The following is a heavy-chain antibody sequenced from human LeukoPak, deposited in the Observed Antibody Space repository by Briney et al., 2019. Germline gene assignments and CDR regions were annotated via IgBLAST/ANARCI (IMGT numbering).Heavy chain of an antibody. V-gene: IGHV3-21*01. CDR2: ISSSSSYI. D-gene: IGHD2-15*01. J-gene: IGHJ6*02. CDR1: GFTFSSYS. CDR3: ARDQGCSGGSCYFWYYYYGMDV. Sequence: PGGSLRLSCAASGFTFSSYSMNWVRQAPGKGLEWVSSISSSSSYIYYADSVKGRFTISRDNAKNSLYLQMNSLRAEDTAVYYCARDQGCSGGSCYFWYYYYGMDVWGQGTTVTVSS.